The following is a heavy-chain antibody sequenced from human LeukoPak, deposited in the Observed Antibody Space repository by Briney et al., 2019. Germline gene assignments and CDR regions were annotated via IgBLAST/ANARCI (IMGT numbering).Heavy chain of an antibody. J-gene: IGHJ4*02. V-gene: IGHV3-21*01. Sequence: GGSLRLSCAASGFTFSSYNMNWVRQAPGKGLEWVSCISSSSGNIYYADSVKGRFTISRDNAKNSLYLQMNSLRAEDTAVYYCARGDIAAAADFWGQETLVTVSS. CDR2: ISSSSGNI. CDR3: ARGDIAAAADF. CDR1: GFTFSSYN. D-gene: IGHD6-13*01.